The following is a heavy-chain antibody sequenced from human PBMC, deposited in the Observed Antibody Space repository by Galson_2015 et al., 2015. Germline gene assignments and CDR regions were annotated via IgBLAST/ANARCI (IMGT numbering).Heavy chain of an antibody. CDR1: GFTFSSDW. J-gene: IGHJ4*02. D-gene: IGHD3-16*01. CDR2: TNSDGTDK. Sequence: SLRLSCAASGFTFSSDWMHWVRQAPGKGLVWVSRTNSDGTDKTYADSVKGRFTISRDNAKNTLYLQMNSLRAEDTAVYYCARDPLWDRTVGFDYWGQGTLVTVSS. V-gene: IGHV3-74*01. CDR3: ARDPLWDRTVGFDY.